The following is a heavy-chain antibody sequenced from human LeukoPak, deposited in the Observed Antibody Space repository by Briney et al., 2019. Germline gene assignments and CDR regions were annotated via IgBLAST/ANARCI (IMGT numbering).Heavy chain of an antibody. CDR3: ARARGGGGDCYPDY. J-gene: IGHJ4*02. V-gene: IGHV4-39*07. D-gene: IGHD2-21*02. CDR1: GGSISSSSYY. CDR2: IYYSGST. Sequence: PSETLSLTCTVSGGSISSSSYYWGWIRQPPGKGLEWIGSIYYSGSTYYNPSLKSRVTTSVDTSKNQFSLKLSSVTAADTAVYYCARARGGGGDCYPDYWGQGTLVTVSS.